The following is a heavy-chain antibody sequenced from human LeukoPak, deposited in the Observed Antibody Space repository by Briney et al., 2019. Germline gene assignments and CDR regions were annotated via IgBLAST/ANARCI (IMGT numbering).Heavy chain of an antibody. D-gene: IGHD1-26*01. J-gene: IGHJ4*02. Sequence: PGRSLRLSCAASGFTFSSYGMHWVRQAPGKGLEWVAVISYDGSNKYYADSVKGRFTISRDNSKNTLYLQMNSLRAEGTGGYYCAKGPSGTNDYWGQGTLVTVSS. CDR1: GFTFSSYG. CDR3: AKGPSGTNDY. CDR2: ISYDGSNK. V-gene: IGHV3-30*18.